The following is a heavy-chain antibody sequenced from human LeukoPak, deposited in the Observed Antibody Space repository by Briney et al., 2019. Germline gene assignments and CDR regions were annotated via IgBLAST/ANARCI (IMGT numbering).Heavy chain of an antibody. D-gene: IGHD3-22*01. CDR3: ARFYYDSSGYYHDAFDI. J-gene: IGHJ3*02. CDR2: IYHSGST. CDR1: GYSISSGYY. Sequence: SGTLSLTCTVSGYSISSGYYWGWIRQPPGKGLEWIGSIYHSGSTYYNPSLKSRVTISVDTSKNQFSLKLSSVTAADTAVYYCARFYYDSSGYYHDAFDIWGQGTMVTVSS. V-gene: IGHV4-38-2*02.